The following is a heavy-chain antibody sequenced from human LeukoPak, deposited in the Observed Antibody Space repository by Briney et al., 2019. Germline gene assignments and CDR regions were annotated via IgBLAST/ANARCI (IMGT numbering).Heavy chain of an antibody. J-gene: IGHJ4*02. CDR3: ATRRDGYSPFDY. D-gene: IGHD5-24*01. Sequence: GASVRVSCKASGGTCSSYAISWVRQAPGQGLEWMGGIIPIFGTANYAQKFQGRVTITADESTSTAYMELSSLRSEDTAVYYCATRRDGYSPFDYWGQGTLVTVSS. CDR2: IIPIFGTA. V-gene: IGHV1-69*13. CDR1: GGTCSSYA.